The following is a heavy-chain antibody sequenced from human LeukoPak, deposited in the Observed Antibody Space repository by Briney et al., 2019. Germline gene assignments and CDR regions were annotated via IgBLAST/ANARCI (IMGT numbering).Heavy chain of an antibody. CDR3: ARDYVWGSYRPTPGDP. CDR1: GFTFSSYS. Sequence: PGGSLRLSCAASGFTFSSYSMNWVRQAPGKGLEWVSSISSSSYIYYADSVKGRFTISRDNAKNSLYLQMNSLRAEDTAVYYCARDYVWGSYRPTPGDPWGQGTLVTVSS. V-gene: IGHV3-21*01. D-gene: IGHD3-16*02. CDR2: ISSSSYI. J-gene: IGHJ5*02.